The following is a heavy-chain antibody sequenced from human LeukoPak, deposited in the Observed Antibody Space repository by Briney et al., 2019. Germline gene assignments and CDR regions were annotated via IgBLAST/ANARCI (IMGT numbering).Heavy chain of an antibody. D-gene: IGHD3-10*01. J-gene: IGHJ5*02. CDR1: GGTFSSYA. V-gene: IGHV1-69*05. CDR3: ARSAVRGVIESTFDP. Sequence: ASVKVSCKASGGTFSSYAISWVRQAPGQGLEWMGGIIPIFGTANYAQKFQGRVTITTDESTSTAYMGLSSLRSEDTAVYYCARSAVRGVIESTFDPWGQGTLVTVSS. CDR2: IIPIFGTA.